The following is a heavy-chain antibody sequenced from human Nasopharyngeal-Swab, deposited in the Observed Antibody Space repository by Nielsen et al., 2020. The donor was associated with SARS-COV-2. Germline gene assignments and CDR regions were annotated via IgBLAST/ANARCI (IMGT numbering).Heavy chain of an antibody. J-gene: IGHJ6*02. CDR2: ISWNSGSI. CDR3: ATLGGYSGYDSEYGMDV. Sequence: GGSLRLSCAASGFTFDDYAMHWVRQAPGKGLERVSGISWNSGSIGYAESVKGRFTISRDNAKNSLYLQMNSLRAEDTALYYCATLGGYSGYDSEYGMDVWGQGTTVTVSS. CDR1: GFTFDDYA. D-gene: IGHD5-12*01. V-gene: IGHV3-9*01.